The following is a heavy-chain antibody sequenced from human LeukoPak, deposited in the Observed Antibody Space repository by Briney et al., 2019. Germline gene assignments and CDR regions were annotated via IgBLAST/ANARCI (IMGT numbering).Heavy chain of an antibody. J-gene: IGHJ3*02. CDR3: ATGISDFWSGYHDAFDI. CDR2: ISRRGDSI. V-gene: IGHV3-23*01. D-gene: IGHD3-3*01. CDR1: GFTFSSHT. Sequence: GGSLRLSCAASGFTFSSHTMSWVRQAPGKGLEWVSAISRRGDSIYYADSVKGRFTISRDNSKNTLYLQMNSLRAEDTAVYYCATGISDFWSGYHDAFDIWGQGTMVTVSS.